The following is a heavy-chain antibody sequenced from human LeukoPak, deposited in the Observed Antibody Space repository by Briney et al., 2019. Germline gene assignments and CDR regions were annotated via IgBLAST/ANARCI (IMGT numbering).Heavy chain of an antibody. D-gene: IGHD3-22*01. V-gene: IGHV3-74*01. CDR2: IKSDGST. CDR3: ARAPSEIGGYYPEYFRH. CDR1: GFTFSSYW. Sequence: GGSLRLSCAASGFTFSSYWMHWVRQAPGKGLVLVSRIKSDGSTNYADSVKGRFTISRDNAKNTVSLHMKSLRAEDTGVYYCARAPSEIGGYYPEYFRHWGQGTLVTVSS. J-gene: IGHJ1*01.